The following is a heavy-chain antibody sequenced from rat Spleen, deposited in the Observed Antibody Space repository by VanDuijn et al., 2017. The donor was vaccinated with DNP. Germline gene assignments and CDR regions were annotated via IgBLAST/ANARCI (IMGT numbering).Heavy chain of an antibody. D-gene: IGHD1-11*01. CDR2: ISYEGSST. J-gene: IGHJ3*01. CDR1: GFTVSDFN. CDR3: ATGVYGGYEDWFAY. V-gene: IGHV5-7*01. Sequence: EVQLVESGGGLVQPGWSLKLSCAASGFTVSDFNMAWVRQAPKKGLEWVATISYEGSSTWYRDSVKGRFTISRDNAKNTQYLQMDSLRSEDTATYYCATGVYGGYEDWFAYWGQGTLVTVSS.